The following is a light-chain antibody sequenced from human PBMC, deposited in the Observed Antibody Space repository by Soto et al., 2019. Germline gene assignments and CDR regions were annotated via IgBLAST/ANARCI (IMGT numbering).Light chain of an antibody. CDR3: ASGDHSLCGYV. Sequence: QSVLTQPPSVSAAPGQKVTISCSGTISNIGNNYVSWYQQLPGAAPTLLIYESNRRPTGIPDRFSGSKSATSATLDITGLQTGDEADYYCASGDHSLCGYVFGSGTKATVL. V-gene: IGLV1-51*02. CDR2: ESN. CDR1: ISNIGNNY. J-gene: IGLJ1*01.